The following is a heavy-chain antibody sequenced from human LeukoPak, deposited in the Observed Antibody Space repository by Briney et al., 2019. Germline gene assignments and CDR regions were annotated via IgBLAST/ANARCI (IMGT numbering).Heavy chain of an antibody. J-gene: IGHJ4*02. V-gene: IGHV1-2*02. CDR2: INPNSGGT. Sequence: ASVKVSCKASGYTFTGYYMHWVRQAPGQGLEWMGWINPNSGGTNYAQKFQGRVTMTRDTSISTAYMELSRLRSDDTAVYYCARHWLAEYYFHYWGQGTLVTVSS. D-gene: IGHD3-9*01. CDR3: ARHWLAEYYFHY. CDR1: GYTFTGYY.